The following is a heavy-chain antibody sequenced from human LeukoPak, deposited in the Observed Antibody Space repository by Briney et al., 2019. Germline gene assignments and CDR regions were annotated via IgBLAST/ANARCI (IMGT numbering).Heavy chain of an antibody. D-gene: IGHD6-19*01. J-gene: IGHJ6*02. Sequence: GGSLRLSCAASGFTFSSYAMSWVRQAPGKGLEWVSAISGSGGSTYYADSVKGRFTISRDNSKNTLCLQMNSLRAEDTAVYYCAKASSGWNEYYYYGMDVWGQGTTVTVSS. V-gene: IGHV3-23*01. CDR1: GFTFSSYA. CDR2: ISGSGGST. CDR3: AKASSGWNEYYYYGMDV.